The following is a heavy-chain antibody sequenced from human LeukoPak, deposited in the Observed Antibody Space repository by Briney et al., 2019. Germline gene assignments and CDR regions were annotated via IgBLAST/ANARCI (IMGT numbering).Heavy chain of an antibody. CDR1: GGTFSSYA. J-gene: IGHJ4*02. CDR2: IIPIFGTA. V-gene: IGHV1-69*01. Sequence: SVKVSCKASGGTFSSYAISWVRQAPGQGLEWMGGIIPIFGTANYAQKFQGRVTITADESTSTAYMELSSLRSEDTAVYYCARGGGFGELLPLDYWGQGTLVTVSS. D-gene: IGHD3-10*01. CDR3: ARGGGFGELLPLDY.